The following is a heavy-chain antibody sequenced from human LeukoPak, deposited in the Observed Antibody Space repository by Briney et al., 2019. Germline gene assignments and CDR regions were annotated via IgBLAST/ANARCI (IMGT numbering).Heavy chain of an antibody. D-gene: IGHD3-10*01. Sequence: PGGSLRLSCAASGFTFSNYAINWVRQAPGKGLEWVSGFSGGGDAAYYTDSVKGRFTISRDNSKSTLYLQMNSLRADDTAVYYCAAGFFGDYIDYWGQGTLVTVSS. CDR3: AAGFFGDYIDY. CDR2: FSGGGDAA. V-gene: IGHV3-23*01. CDR1: GFTFSNYA. J-gene: IGHJ4*02.